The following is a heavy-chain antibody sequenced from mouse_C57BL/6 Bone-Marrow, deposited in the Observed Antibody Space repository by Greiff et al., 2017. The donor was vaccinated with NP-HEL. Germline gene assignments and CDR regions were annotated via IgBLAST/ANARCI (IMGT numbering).Heavy chain of an antibody. CDR3: ATITTDFDY. D-gene: IGHD1-1*01. Sequence: QVQLKQPGAELVKPGASVKLSCKASGYTFTSYWMHWVKQRPGQGLEWIGMIHPNSGSTNYNEKFKSKATLTVDKSSSTAYMQLSSLTSEDSAVYYCATITTDFDYWGQGTTLTVSS. J-gene: IGHJ2*01. CDR1: GYTFTSYW. CDR2: IHPNSGST. V-gene: IGHV1-64*01.